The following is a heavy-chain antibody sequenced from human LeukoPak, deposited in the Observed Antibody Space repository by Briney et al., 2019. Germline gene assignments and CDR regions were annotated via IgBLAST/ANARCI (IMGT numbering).Heavy chain of an antibody. V-gene: IGHV3-30*18. CDR3: AKDLSVVTADYYGMDV. J-gene: IGHJ6*02. Sequence: PGGSLRLSCAASGFTLDRHGMHWVRQAPGKGLEWLSVISNDGSNIYYADSVKGRFTISRDNSKNTLYLQMNSLRAEDTAVYYCAKDLSVVTADYYGMDVWGQGTTVTVSS. CDR2: ISNDGSNI. CDR1: GFTLDRHG. D-gene: IGHD2-21*02.